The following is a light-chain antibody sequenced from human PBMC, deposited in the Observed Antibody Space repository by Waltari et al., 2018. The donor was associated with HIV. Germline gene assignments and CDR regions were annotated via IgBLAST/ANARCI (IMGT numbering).Light chain of an antibody. Sequence: DIVMTQSPDSLAVSLGARATINCKSSHSVLNTSNSNNTLAWYQQNLGQPPKLLIYWASPRESGVPDLFSGDGYGNKFTLTSSSLQADDVAVYYCQQYYSTPITFGQGTRLEIK. CDR2: WAS. CDR1: HSVLNTSNSNNT. V-gene: IGKV4-1*01. CDR3: QQYYSTPIT. J-gene: IGKJ5*01.